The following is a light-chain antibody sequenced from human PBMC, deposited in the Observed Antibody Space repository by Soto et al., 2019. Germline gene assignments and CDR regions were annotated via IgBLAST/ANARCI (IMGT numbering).Light chain of an antibody. CDR1: QSLSGN. CDR2: RAS. Sequence: IVLTQSPATLSWSRGEVGALGCRASQSLSGNLAWYQQKPGQAPRLLIYRASTRATGVPARFSASGSGTEFTLTISSLQSEDSAVYYCHQYSNWPPWTFGPGTKVDIK. J-gene: IGKJ1*01. V-gene: IGKV3-15*01. CDR3: HQYSNWPPWT.